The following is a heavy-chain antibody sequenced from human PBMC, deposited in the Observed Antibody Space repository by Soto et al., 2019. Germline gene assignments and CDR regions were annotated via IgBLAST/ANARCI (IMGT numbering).Heavy chain of an antibody. J-gene: IGHJ4*02. D-gene: IGHD3-16*01. Sequence: QVHLVQSGAEVKKPGASVKVSCTASGYTFTNFGNSWVRQAPGQGLEWMGWISAYNGNTNYAQKFQGRVTMTTDTSTSTAYIELRSLRSGDTAVYYCARGGTQIDSWGQGTLVTVSS. CDR1: GYTFTNFG. CDR2: ISAYNGNT. V-gene: IGHV1-18*01. CDR3: ARGGTQIDS.